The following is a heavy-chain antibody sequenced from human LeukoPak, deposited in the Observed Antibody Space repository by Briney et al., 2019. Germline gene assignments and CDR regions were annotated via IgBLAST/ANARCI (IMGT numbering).Heavy chain of an antibody. J-gene: IGHJ4*02. D-gene: IGHD2-2*01. V-gene: IGHV3-30*04. CDR3: ARGRGVVVPAAIPFSSSTQLDY. CDR2: ISYDGSNK. CDR1: GFTFSSYA. Sequence: GRSLRLSCAASGFTFSSYAMHWVRQAPGKGLEWVAVISYDGSNKYYADSVKGRFTISRDNSKNTLYLQMNSLRAEDTAVYYCARGRGVVVPAAIPFSSSTQLDYWGQGTLVTVSS.